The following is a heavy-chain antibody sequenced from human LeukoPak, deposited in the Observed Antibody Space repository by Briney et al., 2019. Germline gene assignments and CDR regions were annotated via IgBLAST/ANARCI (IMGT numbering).Heavy chain of an antibody. V-gene: IGHV3-53*01. CDR2: IYPGDT. CDR1: GFTAGYNY. Sequence: PGGSLRLPCAVPGFTAGYNYMSWVRQAPGKGLEGVSVIYPGDTYYADSVKGRFTISRDDSKNTAFLQMNRLRADDTDVYFCASYYCSSGSCYFDTWGQGTLVAVSS. CDR3: ASYYCSSGSCYFDT. D-gene: IGHD2-15*01. J-gene: IGHJ4*02.